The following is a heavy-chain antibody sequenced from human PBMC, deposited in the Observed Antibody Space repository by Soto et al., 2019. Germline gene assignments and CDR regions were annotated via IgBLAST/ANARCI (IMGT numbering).Heavy chain of an antibody. CDR1: GFTFSNYW. CDR2: INNDGSST. J-gene: IGHJ4*02. CDR3: ATKGDALNY. D-gene: IGHD2-8*01. Sequence: GGSLRLSCAASGFTFSNYWMHWVRQAPGKGLVWVSRINNDGSSTNYADSVKGRFTISRDNAENSVFLQMNSLRAEDTAIYYCATKGDALNYWGQGTLVTVSS. V-gene: IGHV3-74*01.